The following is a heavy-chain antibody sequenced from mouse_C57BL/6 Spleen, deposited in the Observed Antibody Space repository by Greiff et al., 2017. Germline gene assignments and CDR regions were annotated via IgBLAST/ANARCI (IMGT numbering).Heavy chain of an antibody. V-gene: IGHV1-19*01. CDR3: AREDYYGSPRGVGYFDY. J-gene: IGHJ2*01. Sequence: VQLQQSGPVLVKPGASVKMSCKASGYTFTDYYMNWVKQSHGKSLEWIGVINPYNGGTSYNQKFKGKATLTVDKSSSTAYMELNSLTSEDSAVYYCAREDYYGSPRGVGYFDYWGQGTTLTVSS. D-gene: IGHD1-1*01. CDR2: INPYNGGT. CDR1: GYTFTDYY.